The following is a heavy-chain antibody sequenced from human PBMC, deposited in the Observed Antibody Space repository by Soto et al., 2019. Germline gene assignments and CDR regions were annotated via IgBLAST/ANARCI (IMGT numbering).Heavy chain of an antibody. CDR2: IYSGGST. J-gene: IGHJ4*02. D-gene: IGHD5-18*01. V-gene: IGHV3-66*04. CDR1: GVTVSSNY. Sequence: GGSLRLSCAASGVTVSSNYMSWVRQAPGKGLEWVSVIYSGGSTYYADSVKGRFTISRDNSKNTLYLQMNSLRAEDTAVYYCARHGYNYGGGYFDYWGQGTLVTVSS. CDR3: ARHGYNYGGGYFDY.